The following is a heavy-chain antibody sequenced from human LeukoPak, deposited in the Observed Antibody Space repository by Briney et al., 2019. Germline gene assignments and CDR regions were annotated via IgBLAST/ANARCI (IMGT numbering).Heavy chain of an antibody. CDR3: ASGLPYYYDSSGYSTDAFDI. J-gene: IGHJ3*02. Sequence: ASVKVSCKASGYTFTSYGISWVRQAPGQGLESMGWISAYNGSTNYAQKLQGRVTMTTDTSTSTAYMELRSLRSDDTAVYYCASGLPYYYDSSGYSTDAFDIWGQGTMVTVSS. CDR1: GYTFTSYG. D-gene: IGHD3-22*01. CDR2: ISAYNGST. V-gene: IGHV1-18*01.